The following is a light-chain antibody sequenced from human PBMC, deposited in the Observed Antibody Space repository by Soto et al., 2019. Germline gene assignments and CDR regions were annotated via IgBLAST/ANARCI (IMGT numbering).Light chain of an antibody. J-gene: IGLJ2*01. CDR3: SSYTSRSTVA. CDR2: EVT. Sequence: QSALTQPASVSGSPGQSITISCTGTSSDVGGYKYVSWYQQHPGKAPKLMIYEVTNRPSGVSYRFSGSKSGNTASLTISGLQAEDEADYYCSSYTSRSTVAFGGGTKLTVL. V-gene: IGLV2-14*01. CDR1: SSDVGGYKY.